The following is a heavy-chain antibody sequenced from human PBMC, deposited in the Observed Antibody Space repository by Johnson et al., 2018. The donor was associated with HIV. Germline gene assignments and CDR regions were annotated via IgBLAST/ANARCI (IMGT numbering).Heavy chain of an antibody. Sequence: EQLVESGGGLVQPGGSLRLSCAASGFTFSSYDMHWVRQATGKGLEWVSAIGTAGDTYYPGSVKGRFTISRENAKNSLYLQMNSLRAEDTAVYYFARERGYDILTGSHAFDIWGQGPMVTVSS. D-gene: IGHD3-9*01. CDR1: GFTFSSYD. CDR2: IGTAGDT. J-gene: IGHJ3*02. V-gene: IGHV3-13*01. CDR3: ARERGYDILTGSHAFDI.